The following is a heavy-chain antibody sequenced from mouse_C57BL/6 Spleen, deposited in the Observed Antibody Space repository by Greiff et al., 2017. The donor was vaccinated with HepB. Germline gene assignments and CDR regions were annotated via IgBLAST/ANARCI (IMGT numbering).Heavy chain of an antibody. CDR3: AREGPSAMDY. Sequence: VQLQQPGAELVKPGASVKMSCKASGYTFTSYWITWVKQRPGQGLEWIGDIYPGSGSTNYNEKFKSKATLTVETSSSTAYMQLSSLTSEDSAVYYCAREGPSAMDYWGQGTSVTVSS. CDR2: IYPGSGST. J-gene: IGHJ4*01. V-gene: IGHV1-55*01. CDR1: GYTFTSYW.